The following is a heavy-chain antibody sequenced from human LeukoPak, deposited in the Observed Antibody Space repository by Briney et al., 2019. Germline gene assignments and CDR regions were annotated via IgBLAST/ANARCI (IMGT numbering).Heavy chain of an antibody. V-gene: IGHV1-2*04. J-gene: IGHJ4*02. D-gene: IGHD3-9*01. CDR1: GYTFTGYY. CDR3: AREPNYDILTGYYKRSPYYFDY. Sequence: GASVKVSCKASGYTFTGYYMHWVRQAPGQGLEWMGWINPNSGVTNYAQKFQGWVTMTRDTSISTAYMELSRLRSDDTAVYYCAREPNYDILTGYYKRSPYYFDYWGQGTLVTVSS. CDR2: INPNSGVT.